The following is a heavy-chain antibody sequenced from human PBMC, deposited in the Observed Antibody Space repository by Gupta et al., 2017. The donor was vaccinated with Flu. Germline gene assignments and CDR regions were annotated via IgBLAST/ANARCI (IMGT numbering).Heavy chain of an antibody. Sequence: QVQLQQSGPGLVKPSQTLSLTCAISGDSVSRNTVAWNWIRQSPSRGLEWLGRTYYRSKWYNDYAVSVKSRITINPDTSKNQFFLQLNSVTPEDTAVYYCARSPSPETDIRAPTNCFDYWGRGILVTVSS. D-gene: IGHD5-12*01. CDR2: TYYRSKWYN. CDR3: ARSPSPETDIRAPTNCFDY. CDR1: GDSVSRNTVA. V-gene: IGHV6-1*01. J-gene: IGHJ4*01.